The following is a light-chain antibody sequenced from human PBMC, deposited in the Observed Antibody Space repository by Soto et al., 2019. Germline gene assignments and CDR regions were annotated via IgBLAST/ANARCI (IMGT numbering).Light chain of an antibody. Sequence: DIPMTQSPSTLSASVGDRVTITCRASQSISSWLAWYQQKPGKAPKLLIYKASSLESGVPSRFSGSGSGTEFTLTISSLQPDDFATYYCQQYNSFTFGGGTKVDIK. CDR1: QSISSW. CDR2: KAS. CDR3: QQYNSFT. V-gene: IGKV1-5*03. J-gene: IGKJ4*01.